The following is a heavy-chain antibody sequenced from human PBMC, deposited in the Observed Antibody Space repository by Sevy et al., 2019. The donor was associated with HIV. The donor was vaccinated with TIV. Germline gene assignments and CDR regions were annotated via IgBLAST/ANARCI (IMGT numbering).Heavy chain of an antibody. CDR1: GYTFTSYG. CDR3: LTGPYYTDSSGYYYMYDY. J-gene: IGHJ4*02. D-gene: IGHD3-22*01. CDR2: ISAYNGNT. V-gene: IGHV1-18*01. Sequence: ASVKVSCKASGYTFTSYGISWVRQAPGQGLEWMGWISAYNGNTNYAQKLQGRVTMTTDTSTSTACMELRSLRSDDTAVYYCLTGPYYTDSSGYYYMYDYWGQGTLVTVSS.